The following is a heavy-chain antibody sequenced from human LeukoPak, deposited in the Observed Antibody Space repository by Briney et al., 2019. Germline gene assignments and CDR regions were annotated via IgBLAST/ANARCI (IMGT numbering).Heavy chain of an antibody. CDR3: ARGSITFGGVIAVFDY. D-gene: IGHD3-16*02. J-gene: IGHJ4*02. V-gene: IGHV4-34*01. CDR1: GGSFSGYY. CDR2: INHSGST. Sequence: SETLSLTCAVYGGSFSGYYWSWIRQPPGKVLEWIGEINHSGSTNYNPSLKSRVTISVDTSKNQFSLKLSSVTAADTAVYYCARGSITFGGVIAVFDYWGQGTLVTVSS.